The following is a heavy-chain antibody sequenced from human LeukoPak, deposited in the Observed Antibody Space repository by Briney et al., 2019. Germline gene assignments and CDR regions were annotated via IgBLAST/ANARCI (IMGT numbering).Heavy chain of an antibody. CDR3: ARVLRENYYDSSGYLM. CDR2: MNPNSGNT. D-gene: IGHD3-22*01. Sequence: AASVKVSCKASGYTFTSYDINWVRQATGQGLEWMGWMNPNSGNTGYAQKFQGRVTMTRNTSISTAYMELSSLRSEDTAVYYCARVLRENYYDSSGYLMWGQGTLVTVSS. J-gene: IGHJ4*02. CDR1: GYTFTSYD. V-gene: IGHV1-8*01.